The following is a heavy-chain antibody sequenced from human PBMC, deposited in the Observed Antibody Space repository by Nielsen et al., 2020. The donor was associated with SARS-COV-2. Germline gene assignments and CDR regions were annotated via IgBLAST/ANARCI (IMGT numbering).Heavy chain of an antibody. CDR1: GFTFSDYY. CDR3: ARKIQPYYYMDV. CDR2: ISSSGSTI. D-gene: IGHD5-18*01. Sequence: GESLKISCAASGFTFSDYYMSWIRQAPGKGLEWVSYISSSGSTIYYADSVKGRFTISRDNAKNSLYLQMNSLRAEDTAVYYCARKIQPYYYMDVWGKGTTVTVSS. J-gene: IGHJ6*03. V-gene: IGHV3-11*04.